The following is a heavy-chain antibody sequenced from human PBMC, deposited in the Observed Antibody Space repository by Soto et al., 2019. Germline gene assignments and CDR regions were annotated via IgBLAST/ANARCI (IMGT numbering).Heavy chain of an antibody. CDR2: ISGSGGST. V-gene: IGHV3-23*01. CDR3: AKDGARYISSWNYYGMDV. CDR1: GFNFSSYA. Sequence: PGGSLRLSCAASGFNFSSYAMSWVRQVSGKGLEWVSAISGSGGSTYYADSVKGRFTISRDNSKNTLYLQMNSLRAEDTAVYYCAKDGARYISSWNYYGMDVWGQGTTVTVSS. J-gene: IGHJ6*02. D-gene: IGHD6-13*01.